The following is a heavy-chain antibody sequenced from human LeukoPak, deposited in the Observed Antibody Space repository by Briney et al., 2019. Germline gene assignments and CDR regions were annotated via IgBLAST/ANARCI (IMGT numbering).Heavy chain of an antibody. CDR1: GFTFSSYS. CDR2: ISSSSSYI. V-gene: IGHV3-21*01. J-gene: IGHJ4*02. CDR3: AREGDSGSYPIDY. Sequence: GGSLRLSCAASGFTFSSYSMNWVRQAPGNGLEWVSSISSSSSYIYYADSVKGRFTISRDNAKNSLYLQMNSLRAEDTAVYYCAREGDSGSYPIDYWGQGTLVTVSS. D-gene: IGHD1-26*01.